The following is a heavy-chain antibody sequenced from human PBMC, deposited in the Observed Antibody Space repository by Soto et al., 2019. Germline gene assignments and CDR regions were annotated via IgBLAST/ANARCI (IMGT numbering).Heavy chain of an antibody. CDR1: GGTFSSYA. J-gene: IGHJ5*02. D-gene: IGHD2-15*01. V-gene: IGHV1-69*13. CDR2: IIPIFGTA. Sequence: SVKVSCKASGGTFSSYAISWVRQAPGQGLEWMGGIIPIFGTANYAQKFQGRVTITADESTSTAYMELSSLRSEDTAVYYCARGGSIVVVVAASWGNWFDPWGQGTLVTVSS. CDR3: ARGGSIVVVVAASWGNWFDP.